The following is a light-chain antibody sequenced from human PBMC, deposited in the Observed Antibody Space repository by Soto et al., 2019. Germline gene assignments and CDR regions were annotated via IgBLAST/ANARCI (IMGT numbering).Light chain of an antibody. CDR2: KAS. V-gene: IGKV1-5*03. J-gene: IGKJ1*01. Sequence: IQMTQSPSTLSASVGDRVTFTCRASQSISTWLAWYQQKPGKAPKLLIYKASTCVVGVPSRFSGSRAGTEFTLTISTLQPADFATYYCQHYNNYPWTFGQGTKV. CDR3: QHYNNYPWT. CDR1: QSISTW.